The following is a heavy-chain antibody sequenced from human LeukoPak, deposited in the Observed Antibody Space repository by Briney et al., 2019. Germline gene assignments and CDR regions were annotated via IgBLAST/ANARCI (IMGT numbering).Heavy chain of an antibody. CDR3: ARDRHCSSTSCYSFYYMDV. V-gene: IGHV1-2*02. J-gene: IGHJ6*03. D-gene: IGHD2-2*02. CDR2: INPNSGGT. CDR1: GYTFTGYY. Sequence: ASVKVSCKASGYTFTGYYMHWVRQAPGQGLEWMGWINPNSGGTNYAQKLQGRVTMTTDTSTSTAYMELRSLRSDDTAVYYCARDRHCSSTSCYSFYYMDVWGKGTTVTVSS.